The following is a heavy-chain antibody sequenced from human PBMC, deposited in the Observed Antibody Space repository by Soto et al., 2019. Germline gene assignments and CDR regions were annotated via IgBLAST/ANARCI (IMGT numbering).Heavy chain of an antibody. V-gene: IGHV4-31*03. Sequence: QVQLQESGPGLVKPSQTLSLTCTVSGGSISSGGYYWSWIRQHPGKGLEWIGYIYYSGSTYYNPSLKSRVTISVDTSKNQFSLKLSSVTAADTAVYYCARDSLTIYGDYLDYWGQGTLVTVSS. D-gene: IGHD4-17*01. CDR2: IYYSGST. CDR3: ARDSLTIYGDYLDY. J-gene: IGHJ4*02. CDR1: GGSISSGGYY.